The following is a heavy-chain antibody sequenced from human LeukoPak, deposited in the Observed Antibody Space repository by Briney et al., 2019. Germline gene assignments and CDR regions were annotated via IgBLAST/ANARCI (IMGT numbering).Heavy chain of an antibody. J-gene: IGHJ4*02. V-gene: IGHV3-49*03. CDR2: IRSKAYGETA. CDR1: GFTFGDYA. Sequence: GGSLRLSCTASGFTFGDYAMSWIRQAPGKGLEWVGFIRSKAYGETADYAASVKGRFTISRDDSKAIAYLQMNCLKTEDTAVYHCTRDRGAYNLYDYWGQGTLVTVSS. CDR3: TRDRGAYNLYDY. D-gene: IGHD1-1*01.